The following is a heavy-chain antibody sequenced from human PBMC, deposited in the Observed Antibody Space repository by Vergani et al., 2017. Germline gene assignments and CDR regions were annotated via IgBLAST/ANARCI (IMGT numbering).Heavy chain of an antibody. CDR2: TWYDGNNK. D-gene: IGHD1-14*01. Sequence: QVHLVESGGGVVQPGRSLRLFCAASGFTFNQYGMHWVRQAPGKGLEWVAVTWYDGNNKQYADSVKGRFTISRDNSKSTMYLQMNSLRDEDTGVYYCARDLRLLYNRFDPWGQGTLVTVSS. J-gene: IGHJ5*02. CDR1: GFTFNQYG. V-gene: IGHV3-33*01. CDR3: ARDLRLLYNRFDP.